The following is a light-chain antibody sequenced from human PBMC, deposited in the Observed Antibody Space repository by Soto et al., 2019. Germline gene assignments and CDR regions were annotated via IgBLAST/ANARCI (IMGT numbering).Light chain of an antibody. CDR3: MQDPHLPPYT. CDR1: QSLAYIDGNTY. V-gene: IGKV2-30*01. Sequence: EVVMTQSPLSLPVTLGQPASISCRSSQSLAYIDGNTYLSWFQQRPGQSPRLLIYKVSNRETGVPDRFDGKGSGTHFSTKISRVEAKDVGGYYSMQDPHLPPYTFGKGTKLEAK. CDR2: KVS. J-gene: IGKJ2*01.